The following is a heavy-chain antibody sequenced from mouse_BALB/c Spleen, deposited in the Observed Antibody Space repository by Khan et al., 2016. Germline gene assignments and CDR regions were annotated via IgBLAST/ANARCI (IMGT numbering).Heavy chain of an antibody. V-gene: IGHV2-4-1*01. CDR1: GFSLTSYG. CDR3: ARNWYYFDY. Sequence: QVQLKQSGPGLVQPSQSLSITCTVSGFSLTSYGVHWVRQSPGKGLEWLGVIWSGGSTDYNAAFISRLSISKDNSKSHVFFKMNSLQADDTAIYYCARNWYYFDYWGQGTTRTVSS. J-gene: IGHJ2*01. CDR2: IWSGGST.